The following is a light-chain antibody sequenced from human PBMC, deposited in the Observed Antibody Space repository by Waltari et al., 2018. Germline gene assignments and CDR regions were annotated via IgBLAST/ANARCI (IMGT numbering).Light chain of an antibody. CDR3: QQYGSLPWT. CDR2: DTS. J-gene: IGKJ1*01. CDR1: ESVFGY. Sequence: EIVLTQSPATLSVSPGERATLSCRASESVFGYLAWYQQKPGQAPRLLIFDTSKRAPGIPARFSGSGYGTDFTLTINSLETEDFALYYCQQYGSLPWTFGQGTKVEFK. V-gene: IGKV3-11*01.